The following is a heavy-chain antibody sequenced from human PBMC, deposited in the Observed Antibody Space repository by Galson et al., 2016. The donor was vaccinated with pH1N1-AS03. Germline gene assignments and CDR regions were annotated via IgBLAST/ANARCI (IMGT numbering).Heavy chain of an antibody. Sequence: QSGAEVKKPGESLRISCKGSGYSFPSYWVSWVRQMPGKGLEWMGRIYPRDSYTNYSPSFQGHVTVSADKSISTAYLQWSSLKASDTAMYYCARHRGLPLYYYGMDVWGQGTTVTVSS. J-gene: IGHJ6*02. V-gene: IGHV5-10-1*01. D-gene: IGHD3-10*01. CDR1: GYSFPSYW. CDR3: ARHRGLPLYYYGMDV. CDR2: IYPRDSYT.